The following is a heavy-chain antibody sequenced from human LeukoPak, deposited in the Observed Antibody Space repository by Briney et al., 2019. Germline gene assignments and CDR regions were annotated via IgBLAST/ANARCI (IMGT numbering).Heavy chain of an antibody. D-gene: IGHD1-1*01. CDR1: GGSISSSSYY. J-gene: IGHJ5*02. V-gene: IGHV4-39*01. CDR2: IYYSGST. Sequence: SETLSLTCTVSGGSISSSSYYWGWSRQPPGKGLEWIGSIYYSGSTYYNPSLKSRVTISVDTSKNQFSLKLSPVTAADTAVYYCARPVPSRLGWFDPWGQGTLVTVSS. CDR3: ARPVPSRLGWFDP.